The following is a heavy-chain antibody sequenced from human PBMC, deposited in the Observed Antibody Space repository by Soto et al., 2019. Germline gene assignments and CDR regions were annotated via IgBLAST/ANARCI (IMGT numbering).Heavy chain of an antibody. D-gene: IGHD2-2*02. CDR1: GYTFTSYA. CDR2: INAGNGNT. J-gene: IGHJ4*02. V-gene: IGHV1-3*01. Sequence: ASVKVSCKASGYTFTSYAMHWVRQAPGQRLEWMGWINAGNGNTKYSQKFQGRVTITRDTSASTASMELSSLRSEDTAVYYCAKSATVPAAIAYWGQGTLVTVSS. CDR3: AKSATVPAAIAY.